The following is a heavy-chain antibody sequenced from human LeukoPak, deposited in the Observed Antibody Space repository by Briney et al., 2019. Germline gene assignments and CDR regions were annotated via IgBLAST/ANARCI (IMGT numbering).Heavy chain of an antibody. CDR2: IFSSGST. CDR1: GGSIRSGHYY. D-gene: IGHD5-24*01. V-gene: IGHV4-61*02. J-gene: IGHJ2*01. Sequence: PSETLSLTCTVSGGSIRSGHYYWSWIRQPAGKGLEWIGCIFSSGSTNYNPSLKSRVTLSEDTSKNQFSLNLSSVTAADAAVYYCARGSRDGYSNYWYFDLWGRGTLVTVSS. CDR3: ARGSRDGYSNYWYFDL.